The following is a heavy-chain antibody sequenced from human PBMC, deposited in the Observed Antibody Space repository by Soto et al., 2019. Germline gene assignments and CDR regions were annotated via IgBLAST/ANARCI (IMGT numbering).Heavy chain of an antibody. CDR2: ISYDANSR. D-gene: IGHD3-16*01. V-gene: IGHV3-30*02. CDR3: ATAFPMGAPFYFDY. Sequence: GGSLRLSCVVSGFNFRAYGMHWVRQAPGRGLEWVAFISYDANSRNYADSVNGRFSISRDNFKNTLFLQMSSLKGEDTALYYCATAFPMGAPFYFDYWGQGTLVPVSS. J-gene: IGHJ4*02. CDR1: GFNFRAYG.